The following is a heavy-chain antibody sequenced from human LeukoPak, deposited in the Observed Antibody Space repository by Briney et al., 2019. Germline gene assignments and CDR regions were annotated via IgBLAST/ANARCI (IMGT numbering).Heavy chain of an antibody. V-gene: IGHV3-30-3*01. D-gene: IGHD4-17*01. CDR3: ATSQFTVRYYFDY. J-gene: IGHJ4*02. CDR2: ISYDGSNK. Sequence: GRSLRLSCAASGFTFSSYAMHWVRQAPGKGLEWVAVISYDGSNKYYADSVKDRFTISRDNSKNTLYLQMNSLRAEDTAVYYCATSQFTVRYYFDYWGQGTLVTVSS. CDR1: GFTFSSYA.